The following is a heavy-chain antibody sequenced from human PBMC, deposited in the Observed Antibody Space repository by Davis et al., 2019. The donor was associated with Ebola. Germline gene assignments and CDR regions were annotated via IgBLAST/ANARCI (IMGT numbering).Heavy chain of an antibody. D-gene: IGHD2-15*01. Sequence: MPSETLSLTCTVSGGSISSSSYYWAWIRQPPGKGLEWLASIYYSGSTYYNPSLKSRVTISVDTSKNQFSLKLSSVTAADTAVYFCARDARGYGGFDPWGQGTQVSVSS. V-gene: IGHV4-39*02. CDR3: ARDARGYGGFDP. CDR1: GGSISSSSYY. CDR2: IYYSGST. J-gene: IGHJ5*02.